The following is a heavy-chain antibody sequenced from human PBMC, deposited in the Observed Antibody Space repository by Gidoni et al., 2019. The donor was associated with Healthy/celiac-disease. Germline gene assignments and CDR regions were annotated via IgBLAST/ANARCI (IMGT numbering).Heavy chain of an antibody. D-gene: IGHD1-26*01. Sequence: QLQLQESGPGLVKPSETLSLTCTVSGGSISSSSYYWGWIRQPPGKGLEWIGSIYYSGGTYYNPSLKSRVTISVDTSKNQFSLKLSSVTAADTAVYYCARGIVVGATNFDYWGQGTLVTVSS. V-gene: IGHV4-39*07. J-gene: IGHJ4*02. CDR2: IYYSGGT. CDR3: ARGIVVGATNFDY. CDR1: GGSISSSSYY.